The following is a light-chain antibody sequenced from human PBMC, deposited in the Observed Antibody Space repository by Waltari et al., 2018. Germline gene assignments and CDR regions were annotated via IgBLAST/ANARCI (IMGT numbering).Light chain of an antibody. CDR1: QSINRY. V-gene: IGKV1-39*01. J-gene: IGKJ2*01. CDR3: QHSYSPPYT. CDR2: AAS. Sequence: DIQMTQSPSSLSASVGDRVTITCRASQSINRYLNWYQHKSADDPKLLIYAASSLQSGVPSRFSGSGSGTDFTLTITSLQPEDFATYYCQHSYSPPYTFGQGTKLEIK.